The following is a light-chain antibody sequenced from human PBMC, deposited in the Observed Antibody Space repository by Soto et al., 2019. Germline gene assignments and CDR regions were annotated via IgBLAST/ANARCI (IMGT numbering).Light chain of an antibody. CDR1: SSDVGGYNY. CDR2: EVS. CDR3: TSYTRTGIVV. Sequence: QAVVTQPASVSGSPGQSITISCTGTSSDVGGYNYVSWYQQRPGKAPKLMIYEVSSRPSGLSNRFSGSKSGNTASLTISGLQAEDEADYYCTSYTRTGIVVFGGGTKLTVL. V-gene: IGLV2-14*01. J-gene: IGLJ2*01.